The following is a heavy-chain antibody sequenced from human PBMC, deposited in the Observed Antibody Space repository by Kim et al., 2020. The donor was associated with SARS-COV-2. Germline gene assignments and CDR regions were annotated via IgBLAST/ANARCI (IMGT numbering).Heavy chain of an antibody. D-gene: IGHD3-9*01. J-gene: IGHJ4*02. Sequence: KYYADTVQGRFTFSRDNSKTTLYLQMNSLRAEDTAVYYCARDSLLTSYFDYWGQGTLVTVSS. CDR2: K. CDR3: ARDSLLTSYFDY. V-gene: IGHV3-33*01.